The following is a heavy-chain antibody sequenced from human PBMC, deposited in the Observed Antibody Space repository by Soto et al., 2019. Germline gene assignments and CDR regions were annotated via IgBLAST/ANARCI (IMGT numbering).Heavy chain of an antibody. J-gene: IGHJ6*02. CDR3: ARAGLPYALKVDYYYYGMDV. Sequence: QSQTLSLTCAISGDSVSSNSAAWNWIRQSPSRGLEWLGRTYYRSKWYNDYAVSVKSRITINPDTSKNQFSLQLNSVTPEETAVYYCARAGLPYALKVDYYYYGMDVWGQGTTVTVSS. CDR2: TYYRSKWYN. V-gene: IGHV6-1*01. CDR1: GDSVSSNSAA. D-gene: IGHD2-8*01.